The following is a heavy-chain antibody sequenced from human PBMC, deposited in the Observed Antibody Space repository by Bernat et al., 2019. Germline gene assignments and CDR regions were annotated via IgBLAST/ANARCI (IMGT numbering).Heavy chain of an antibody. V-gene: IGHV1-8*01. CDR3: ARMRLHTRGLDY. Sequence: QVQLVQSGTEVKKPGASVKVSCKASGYTFTSYDINWVRQATGQGLEWMGWMNPNSGNTGYAQKFQGRVTMTRNTSMSTAYMELSSLRSEDTSVYYCARMRLHTRGLDYWGQGTLVTVSS. CDR1: GYTFTSYD. D-gene: IGHD5-18*01. CDR2: MNPNSGNT. J-gene: IGHJ4*02.